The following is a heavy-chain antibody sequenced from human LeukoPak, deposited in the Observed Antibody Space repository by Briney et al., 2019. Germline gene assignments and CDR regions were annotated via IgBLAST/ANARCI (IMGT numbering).Heavy chain of an antibody. Sequence: ASVKVSCKASGYTFTGYYMHWVRQAPGQGLEWMGWINPNSGGTNYAQKFQGRVTMTRDTSISTAYMELSSLRSEDTAVYYCARDPVDIVATTRSVYYYYYYMDVWGKGTTVTVSS. D-gene: IGHD5-12*01. J-gene: IGHJ6*03. CDR3: ARDPVDIVATTRSVYYYYYYMDV. V-gene: IGHV1-2*02. CDR2: INPNSGGT. CDR1: GYTFTGYY.